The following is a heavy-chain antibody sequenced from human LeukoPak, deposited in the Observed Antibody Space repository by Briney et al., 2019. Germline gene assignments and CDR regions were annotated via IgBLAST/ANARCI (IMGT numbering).Heavy chain of an antibody. J-gene: IGHJ2*01. CDR3: AKVGTAMVLWYFDL. CDR2: INWNGGST. V-gene: IGHV3-20*04. Sequence: PGGSLRLSCAASGFAFDDYAMNWVRQAPGKGLEWVSGINWNGGSTYYRDSVKGRFTISRDNAKNSLYLQMNSLRAEDTALYYCAKVGTAMVLWYFDLWGRGTLVTVSS. CDR1: GFAFDDYA. D-gene: IGHD5-18*01.